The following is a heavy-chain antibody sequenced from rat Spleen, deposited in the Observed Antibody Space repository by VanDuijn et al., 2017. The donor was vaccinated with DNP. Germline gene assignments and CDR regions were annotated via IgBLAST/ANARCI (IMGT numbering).Heavy chain of an antibody. J-gene: IGHJ2*01. CDR1: GFTFSSFP. Sequence: EVQLVESGGGLVQPGRSMKLSCAASGFTFSSFPMAWVRQAPTKGLEWVATISTSGGSTYYRDSVKGRFTISRDNAKSTLYLQMDSLRSEDTATYYCARHYYDGSYYFDYWGQGVMVTVSS. V-gene: IGHV5-46*01. CDR2: ISTSGGST. D-gene: IGHD1-12*02. CDR3: ARHYYDGSYYFDY.